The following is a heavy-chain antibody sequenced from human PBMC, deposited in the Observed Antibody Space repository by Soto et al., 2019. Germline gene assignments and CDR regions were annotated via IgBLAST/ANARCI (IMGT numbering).Heavy chain of an antibody. CDR3: ARLSGFY. CDR1: GVSISNSTYF. D-gene: IGHD6-25*01. Sequence: SETLSLTCTVSGVSISNSTYFWGWIRQPPGKGLEWVGTIDYSGGTYYNPSLKSRVTISMGTSKNQFSLRLSSVTAADTAVYYRARLSGFYWGQGTLVTVSS. V-gene: IGHV4-39*01. J-gene: IGHJ4*02. CDR2: IDYSGGT.